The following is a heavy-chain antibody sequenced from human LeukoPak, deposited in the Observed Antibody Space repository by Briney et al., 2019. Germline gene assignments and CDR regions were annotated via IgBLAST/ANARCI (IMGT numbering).Heavy chain of an antibody. CDR1: GGSISSSIYY. V-gene: IGHV4-39*01. D-gene: IGHD6-13*01. Sequence: PSETLSLTCTVSGGSISSSIYYWGWIRQPPGKGRECIVRICYSGSPDDNPSLKSRGTISVDTSKNKFSLKLSSVTAADPAVYYCARQLAAAGHFDYWGQGTLVTVSS. CDR2: ICYSGSP. CDR3: ARQLAAAGHFDY. J-gene: IGHJ4*02.